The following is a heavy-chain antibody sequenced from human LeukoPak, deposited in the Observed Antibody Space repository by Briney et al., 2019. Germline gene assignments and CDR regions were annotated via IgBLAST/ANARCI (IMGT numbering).Heavy chain of an antibody. CDR2: ISVYNGNT. V-gene: IGHV1-18*01. Sequence: ASVPVPYKASGYTFTNYGISWVRQAPGQGLEWMGWISVYNGNTNYAQKVQGRVTMTTDTSTSTAYMELRSLRPDDTAMYYCAREWYYYTSRSYSHCDSWGQGTLVTVSS. J-gene: IGHJ4*02. D-gene: IGHD3-10*01. CDR1: GYTFTNYG. CDR3: AREWYYYTSRSYSHCDS.